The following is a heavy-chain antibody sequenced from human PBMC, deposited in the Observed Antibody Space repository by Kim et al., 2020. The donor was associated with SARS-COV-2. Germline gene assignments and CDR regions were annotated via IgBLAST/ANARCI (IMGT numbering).Heavy chain of an antibody. J-gene: IGHJ3*02. Sequence: SVKVSCKASGGTFSSYAISWVRQAPGQGLEWMGRIIPILGIANYAQKFQGRVTITADKSTSTAYMELSSLRSEDTAVYYCARAHITERDAFDIWGQGTMVTVSS. V-gene: IGHV1-69*04. CDR2: IIPILGIA. D-gene: IGHD3-10*01. CDR1: GGTFSSYA. CDR3: ARAHITERDAFDI.